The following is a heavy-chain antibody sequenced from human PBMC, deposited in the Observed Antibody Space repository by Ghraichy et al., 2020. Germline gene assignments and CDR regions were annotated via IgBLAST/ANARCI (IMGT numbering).Heavy chain of an antibody. D-gene: IGHD7-27*01. CDR1: GFTFNNDW. V-gene: IGHV3-7*01. Sequence: SCAASGFTFNNDWMNWVRQAPGRGLEWVANINQDGSKKYYVDSVKGRFTISRDNAKNSLILQMNSLRAEDTAVYYCATGFALGMWGQGTMVTVSS. CDR2: INQDGSKK. J-gene: IGHJ3*02. CDR3: ATGFALGM.